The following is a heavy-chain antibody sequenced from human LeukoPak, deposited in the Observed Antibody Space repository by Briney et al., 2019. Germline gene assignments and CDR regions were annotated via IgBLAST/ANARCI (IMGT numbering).Heavy chain of an antibody. CDR2: IPSGGGT. V-gene: IGHV3-23*01. CDR3: AKYRIAVAYSLFDY. D-gene: IGHD6-19*01. Sequence: GGSLRLSCAASGFTFSTYGMSWVRQAPGKGLQWVSTIPSGGGTYYADSVKGRFTISRDNSKNTLYLQMNSLRAEDTAVYYCAKYRIAVAYSLFDYWGQGTLVTVSS. J-gene: IGHJ4*02. CDR1: GFTFSTYG.